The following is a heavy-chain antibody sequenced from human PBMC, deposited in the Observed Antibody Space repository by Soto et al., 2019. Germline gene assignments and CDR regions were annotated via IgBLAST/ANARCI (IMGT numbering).Heavy chain of an antibody. D-gene: IGHD3-10*01. Sequence: EVQLVESGGGLVQPGRSLRLSCAASGFTFDDYAMHWVRQAPGKGLEWVSGISWNSGSIGYADSVKGRFTISRDNAKNSLYLQMNSLRAEDTALYYCAKDATYYYGSGSYPPRFDYWGQGTLVTVSS. CDR3: AKDATYYYGSGSYPPRFDY. J-gene: IGHJ4*02. V-gene: IGHV3-9*01. CDR2: ISWNSGSI. CDR1: GFTFDDYA.